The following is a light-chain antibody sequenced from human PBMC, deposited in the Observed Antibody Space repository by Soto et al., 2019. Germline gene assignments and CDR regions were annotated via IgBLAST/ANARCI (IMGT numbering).Light chain of an antibody. Sequence: ETVLTQSPATLSLSPGERAILSCRASQSVSSYLAWYQQKPGQAPRLLISDASNRATGIPARFSCSGSGTDFTLTISSLEHEYFAVYYCQQRSSWPLTFGGGTKVEIK. CDR2: DAS. J-gene: IGKJ4*01. V-gene: IGKV3-11*01. CDR1: QSVSSY. CDR3: QQRSSWPLT.